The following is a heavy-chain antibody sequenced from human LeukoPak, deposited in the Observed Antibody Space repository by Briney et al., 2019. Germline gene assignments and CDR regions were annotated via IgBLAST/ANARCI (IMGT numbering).Heavy chain of an antibody. D-gene: IGHD1-1*01. J-gene: IGHJ4*02. CDR2: VNEDGSAK. Sequence: PGGSLRLSCAVSGLTFSNYWMIWVRQAPGKGLESVAIVNEDGSAKYYLDSVKGRFTISRGNARNSLYLEMNSLRAEDTAVYYCARDYWRSIDHWGQGTLVTVSS. CDR1: GLTFSNYW. CDR3: ARDYWRSIDH. V-gene: IGHV3-7*01.